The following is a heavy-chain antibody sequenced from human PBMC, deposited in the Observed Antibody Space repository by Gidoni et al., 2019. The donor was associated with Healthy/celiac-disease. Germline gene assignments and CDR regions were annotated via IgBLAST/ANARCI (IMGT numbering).Heavy chain of an antibody. D-gene: IGHD2-15*01. Sequence: QVQLVESGGGVVQPGRSLRLSCAASGFTFSSYGMHWVRQAPGKGLEWVAVIWYDGSNKYYADSVKGRFTISRDNSKNTLYLQMNSLRAEDTAVYYCARGGSGPIYYFDYWGQGTLVTISS. CDR1: GFTFSSYG. V-gene: IGHV3-33*01. CDR2: IWYDGSNK. J-gene: IGHJ4*02. CDR3: ARGGSGPIYYFDY.